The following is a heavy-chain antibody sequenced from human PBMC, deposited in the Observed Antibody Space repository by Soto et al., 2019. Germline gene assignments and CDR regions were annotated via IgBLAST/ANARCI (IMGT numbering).Heavy chain of an antibody. J-gene: IGHJ4*02. Sequence: EVQLLESGGGLVQPGGSLRLSCAASGFTFSSYAMRWVRQAPGKGLEWVSAISGSGGSTYYADSVKGRFTISRDKSKNTVYLQMNSLRGEGTAVYYCARRGSGSDYDYWGQGTLVTVSS. D-gene: IGHD1-26*01. CDR3: ARRGSGSDYDY. CDR2: ISGSGGST. V-gene: IGHV3-23*01. CDR1: GFTFSSYA.